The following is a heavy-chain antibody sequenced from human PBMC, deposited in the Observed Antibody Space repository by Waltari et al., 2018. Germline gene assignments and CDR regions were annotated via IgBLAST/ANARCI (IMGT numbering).Heavy chain of an antibody. V-gene: IGHV7-4-1*02. Sequence: QVQLAQSGSELKEPGASVKVSCRTSGYTFTDYTIKWVRQAPGQGLEWMGWINTKNGHPTYVQGFTGRFVFSLDTSVSTTYLQITGLKAEDTAVYFCARALLGLTNRLDVWGQGTTVTISS. CDR2: INTKNGHP. D-gene: IGHD4-17*01. CDR3: ARALLGLTNRLDV. J-gene: IGHJ6*02. CDR1: GYTFTDYT.